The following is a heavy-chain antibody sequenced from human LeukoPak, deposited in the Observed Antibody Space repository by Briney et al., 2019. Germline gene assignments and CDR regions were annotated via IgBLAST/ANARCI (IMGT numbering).Heavy chain of an antibody. V-gene: IGHV5-51*01. J-gene: IGHJ4*02. CDR3: ARRGEAMDPFDY. CDR1: GYSFTSYW. Sequence: GESLKISCKDSGYSFTSYWIGWVRQLPGKGLEWMGIIYPGDSDTRYSPSFQGQVTISADKSINTAYLQWSSLKASDTAIYYCARRGEAMDPFDYWGEGTLVTVSS. CDR2: IYPGDSDT. D-gene: IGHD5-18*01.